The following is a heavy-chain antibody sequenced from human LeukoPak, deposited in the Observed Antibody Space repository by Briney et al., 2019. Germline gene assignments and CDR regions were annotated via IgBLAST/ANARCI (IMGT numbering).Heavy chain of an antibody. CDR3: ARGGIAVAGNDY. CDR1: GGSFSGYY. J-gene: IGHJ4*02. V-gene: IGHV4-34*01. CDR2: INHSGST. Sequence: SETLSLTCAVYGGSFSGYYWSWIRQPPGKGLEWIGEINHSGSTNYNPSLKSRVTISVDTSKNQFSLKLSSVTAADTVVYYCARGGIAVAGNDYWGQGTLVTVSS. D-gene: IGHD6-19*01.